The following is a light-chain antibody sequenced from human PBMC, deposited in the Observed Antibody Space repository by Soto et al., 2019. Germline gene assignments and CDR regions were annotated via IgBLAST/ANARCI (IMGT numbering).Light chain of an antibody. V-gene: IGKV3-20*01. J-gene: IGKJ4*01. CDR1: QSVSSSY. CDR3: QQYGSLDLT. Sequence: EIVLTQSPGTLSLSPGERATLSCRASQSVSSSYLAWYQQKPGQAPRLLIYGASSRATGIPDRFSGSGSGTDFTLTISRLEPEDFAVYYCQQYGSLDLTFGGGTKVEIK. CDR2: GAS.